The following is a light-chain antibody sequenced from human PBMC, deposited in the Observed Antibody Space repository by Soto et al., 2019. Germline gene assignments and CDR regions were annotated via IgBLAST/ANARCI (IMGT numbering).Light chain of an antibody. CDR2: AAS. Sequence: MQMSQSASSLSAAVGDRVTITWRASQSISSYLNWYHQKPGKAPKLLIYAASSLQSGVPSRFSVIVSGTDFTLTISRLQPEDFATYYCQPSYSTTSTFGPGTRLEIK. J-gene: IGKJ5*01. CDR3: QPSYSTTST. CDR1: QSISSY. V-gene: IGKV1-39*01.